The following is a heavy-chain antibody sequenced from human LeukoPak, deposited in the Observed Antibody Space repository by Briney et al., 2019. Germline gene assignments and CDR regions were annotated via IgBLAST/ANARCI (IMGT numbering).Heavy chain of an antibody. V-gene: IGHV3-15*01. D-gene: IGHD1-14*01. J-gene: IGHJ3*02. Sequence: GGSLRLSCAASGFTFSNAWMSWVRQAPGKGLEWVGRIKSKTDGGTTDYAAPVKGRFTISRDDSKNTLYLQMNSLKTEDTAVYYCTADFEPDAFDIWGQGTMVTVSS. CDR1: GFTFSNAW. CDR2: IKSKTDGGTT. CDR3: TADFEPDAFDI.